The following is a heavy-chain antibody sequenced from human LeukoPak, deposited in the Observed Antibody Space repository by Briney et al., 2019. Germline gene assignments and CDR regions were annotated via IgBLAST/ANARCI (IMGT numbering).Heavy chain of an antibody. CDR1: GGSISSYY. V-gene: IGHV4-4*07. J-gene: IGHJ4*02. D-gene: IGHD5-12*01. CDR3: AREGYSGYDPQRIFDY. Sequence: SETLSLTCTVSGGSISSYYWSWIRQPAGKGLEWIGRIYTSGSTNYNPSLKSRVTMSVDTSKNQFSLKLSSVTAADTAVYYCAREGYSGYDPQRIFDYWGQGTLVTVSS. CDR2: IYTSGST.